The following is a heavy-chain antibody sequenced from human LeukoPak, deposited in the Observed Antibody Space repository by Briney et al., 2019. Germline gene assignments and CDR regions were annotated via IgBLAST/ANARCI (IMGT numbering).Heavy chain of an antibody. CDR2: IYHSGST. J-gene: IGHJ3*02. D-gene: IGHD3-22*01. CDR1: GGSISSGGYS. CDR3: ARGRPYYDSSGQGAFDI. Sequence: SETLSLTCAVSGGSISSGGYSWSWIRQPPGKGLEWIGYIYHSGSTYYNPCLKSRVTISVDRSKNQFSLKLSSVTAADTAVYYCARGRPYYDSSGQGAFDIWGQGTMVTVSS. V-gene: IGHV4-30-2*01.